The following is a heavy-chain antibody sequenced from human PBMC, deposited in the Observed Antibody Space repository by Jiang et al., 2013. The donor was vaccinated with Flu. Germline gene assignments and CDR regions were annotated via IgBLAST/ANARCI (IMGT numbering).Heavy chain of an antibody. CDR3: ARDPAGVSWYFDY. V-gene: IGHV6-1*01. D-gene: IGHD2-15*01. J-gene: IGHJ4*02. Sequence: VSVKSRITINPDTSKNQFSLQLNSVTPEDTAVYYCARDPAGVSWYFDYWGQGTLVTVSS.